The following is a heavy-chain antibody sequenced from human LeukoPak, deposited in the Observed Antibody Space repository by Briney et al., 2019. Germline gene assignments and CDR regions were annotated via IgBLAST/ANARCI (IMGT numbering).Heavy chain of an antibody. Sequence: PGGSLRLSCAASGFTFDDYAMHWVRQAPGKGLEWVSGINWNGGSTGYADSVKGRFTISRDNAKNSLYLQMNSLRAEDTALYYCARGAFISSGYRDVVYWGQGTLVTVSS. CDR3: ARGAFISSGYRDVVY. D-gene: IGHD3-22*01. CDR2: INWNGGST. J-gene: IGHJ4*02. CDR1: GFTFDDYA. V-gene: IGHV3-20*04.